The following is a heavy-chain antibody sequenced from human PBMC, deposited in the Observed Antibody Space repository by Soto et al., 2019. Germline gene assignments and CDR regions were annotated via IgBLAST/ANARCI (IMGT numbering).Heavy chain of an antibody. CDR1: GGSFSGYY. CDR2: INHSGST. D-gene: IGHD5-18*01. V-gene: IGHV4-34*01. CDR3: ARVSRGYSYGPDY. J-gene: IGHJ4*02. Sequence: SETLSLTCAVYGGSFSGYYWSWIRQPPGKGLEWIGEINHSGSTNYNPSLKSRVTISVDTSKNQFSLKLSSVTAADTAVYYCARVSRGYSYGPDYWGQGTLVTVSS.